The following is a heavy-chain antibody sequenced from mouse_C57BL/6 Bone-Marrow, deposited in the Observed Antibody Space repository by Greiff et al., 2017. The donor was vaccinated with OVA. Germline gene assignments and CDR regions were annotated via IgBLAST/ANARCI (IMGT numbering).Heavy chain of an antibody. CDR2: IHPNSGST. CDR1: GYTFTSYW. Sequence: QVQLQQSGAELVKPGASVKLSCKASGYTFTSYWMHWVKQRPGQGLEWIGMIHPNSGSTNYNEKFNSKATLTVDKSSSTAYMQLSSLTSEDSAVYYCARSRYYGSSLYAMDYWGQGTSVTVSS. D-gene: IGHD1-1*01. V-gene: IGHV1-64*01. CDR3: ARSRYYGSSLYAMDY. J-gene: IGHJ4*01.